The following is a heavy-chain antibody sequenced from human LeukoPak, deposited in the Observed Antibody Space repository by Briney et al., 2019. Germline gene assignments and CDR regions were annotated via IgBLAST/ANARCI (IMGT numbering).Heavy chain of an antibody. J-gene: IGHJ6*02. D-gene: IGHD3-10*01. Sequence: GGSLRLSCAASGFTFSSYAMHWVRQAPGKGLEWVAVISYDGSNKYYADYVKGRFTISRDNSKNTLYLQMNSLRAEDTAVYYCARELLWFGEPTYYYYYGMDVWGQGTTVTVSS. CDR3: ARELLWFGEPTYYYYYGMDV. CDR1: GFTFSSYA. V-gene: IGHV3-30-3*01. CDR2: ISYDGSNK.